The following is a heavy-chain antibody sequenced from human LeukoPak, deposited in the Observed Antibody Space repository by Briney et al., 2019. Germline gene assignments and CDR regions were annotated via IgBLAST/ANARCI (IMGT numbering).Heavy chain of an antibody. D-gene: IGHD6-13*01. CDR3: ARSLPYGTTWYGRSDF. J-gene: IGHJ4*02. CDR1: GFPFNAYW. Sequence: GGSLRLSCAASGFPFNAYWITWVRQAPGKGLEWVANIRQDGDTKYYVDSVKGRFTISRDNAMNSLYLQMNSRRAEDTAIYYCARSLPYGTTWYGRSDFWGQGTLVTVSS. V-gene: IGHV3-7*03. CDR2: IRQDGDTK.